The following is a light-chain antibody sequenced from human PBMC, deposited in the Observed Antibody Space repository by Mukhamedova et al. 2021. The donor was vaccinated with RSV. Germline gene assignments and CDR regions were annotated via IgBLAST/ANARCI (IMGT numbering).Light chain of an antibody. CDR3: QSCDSSTRV. CDR1: SGSIASNY. Sequence: VTISCTRSSGSIASNYVQWYQQRPGSAPTTVIYEDNQRPSGVPDRFSGSIDSSSNSASLTISGLKTEDEADYYCQSCDSSTRVF. CDR2: EDN. V-gene: IGLV6-57*03. J-gene: IGLJ3*02.